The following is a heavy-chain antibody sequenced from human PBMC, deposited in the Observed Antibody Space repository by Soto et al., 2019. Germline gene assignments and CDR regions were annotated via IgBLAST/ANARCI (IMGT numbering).Heavy chain of an antibody. CDR2: FSATSENT. CDR1: GFFFSSYT. J-gene: IGHJ4*02. CDR3: AKARDQQWVRLPFDY. V-gene: IGHV3-23*01. Sequence: EVQLLESGGGLVQPGGSLRLSCVGSGFFFSSYTMTWVRQAPGKGLEWVSSFSATSENTYYADSVRGRFTISRDNSKTTLFLQMNSLRAKDTAMYYCAKARDQQWVRLPFDYWGQGILVIVSS. D-gene: IGHD6-19*01.